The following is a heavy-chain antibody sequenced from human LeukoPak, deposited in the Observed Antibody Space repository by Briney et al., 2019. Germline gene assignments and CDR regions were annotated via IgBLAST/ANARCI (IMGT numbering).Heavy chain of an antibody. Sequence: GGSLRLSCAASGFTFSSYWMHWVRQAPGKGLEWVSSISGSGGSTYYADSVKGRFTISRDNSKNTLFLQMNSMRADDTAVYYCAKSKFPYDTDGWHGYFDFWGQGTLVTVSS. CDR1: GFTFSSYW. J-gene: IGHJ4*02. CDR2: ISGSGGST. CDR3: AKSKFPYDTDGWHGYFDF. V-gene: IGHV3-23*01. D-gene: IGHD3-22*01.